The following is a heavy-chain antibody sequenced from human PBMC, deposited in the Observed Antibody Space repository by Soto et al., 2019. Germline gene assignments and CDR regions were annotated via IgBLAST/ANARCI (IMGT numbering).Heavy chain of an antibody. CDR1: GGSMNDNY. J-gene: IGHJ5*02. D-gene: IGHD3-16*01. CDR3: ARDWDYDYEGADWFDP. Sequence: QVQLQESGPVLVKSSETLSLTCTVSGGSMNDNYWSWIRQPPGKGLEWIAWIHSDAHRYSNPALRSRVTLSVDPSKNQFSLKTPSVTAAPTAVYYCARDWDYDYEGADWFDPWGHGTLVTVSS. CDR2: IHSDAHR. V-gene: IGHV4-4*08.